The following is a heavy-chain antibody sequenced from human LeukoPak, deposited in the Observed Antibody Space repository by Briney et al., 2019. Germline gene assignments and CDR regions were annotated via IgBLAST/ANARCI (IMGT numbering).Heavy chain of an antibody. CDR2: IYYSGST. D-gene: IGHD2-2*01. V-gene: IGHV4-31*03. Sequence: SETLSLTCTVSGGSISSGGYYWSWIRQHPGKGLEWIGYIYYSGSTCYNPSLKSRVTISVDTSKNQFSLKLSSVTAADTAVYYCARNALDAFDIWGQGTMVTVSS. CDR3: ARNALDAFDI. CDR1: GGSISSGGYY. J-gene: IGHJ3*02.